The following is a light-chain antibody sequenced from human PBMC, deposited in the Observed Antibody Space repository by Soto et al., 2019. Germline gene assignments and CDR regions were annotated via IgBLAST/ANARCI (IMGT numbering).Light chain of an antibody. Sequence: IVLTQSPGTLYLSPGQRVSLSVRPSQPVSSNFLAWYQQKPGQAPRLLIYGASRRATGLPDRFSGSGSGTDFTLTITRLEPEDFAVYYCQQYATSPWTFGHGTKVDIK. CDR2: GAS. V-gene: IGKV3-20*01. CDR1: QPVSSNF. CDR3: QQYATSPWT. J-gene: IGKJ1*01.